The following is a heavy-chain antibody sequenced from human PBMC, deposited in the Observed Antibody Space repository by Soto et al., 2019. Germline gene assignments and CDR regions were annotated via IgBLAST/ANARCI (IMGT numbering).Heavy chain of an antibody. V-gene: IGHV4-59*01. CDR1: GVSISSYY. CDR2: NYYSGST. J-gene: IGHJ4*02. Sequence: SETLSLTCAVSGVSISSYYGSWIRQPPGKGLEWICYNYYSGSTNYNPSLKSRVTISVDTSKNQFSLKLSSVTAADKAVYYCARGTYYFDYWGQGTLVTVSS. CDR3: ARGTYYFDY.